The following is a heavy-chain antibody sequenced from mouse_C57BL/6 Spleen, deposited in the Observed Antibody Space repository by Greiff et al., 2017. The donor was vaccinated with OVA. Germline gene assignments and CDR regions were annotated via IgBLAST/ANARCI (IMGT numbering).Heavy chain of an antibody. D-gene: IGHD4-1*01. Sequence: EVQLQQSGPELVKPGASVKISCKASGYTFTDYYMNWVKQSHGKSLEWIGDINPNNGGTSYNQKFKGKATLTVDKSSSTAYMELRSLTSEDSAVYYCAELGRGFDSWGQGTTLTVSS. V-gene: IGHV1-26*01. J-gene: IGHJ2*01. CDR3: AELGRGFDS. CDR2: INPNNGGT. CDR1: GYTFTDYY.